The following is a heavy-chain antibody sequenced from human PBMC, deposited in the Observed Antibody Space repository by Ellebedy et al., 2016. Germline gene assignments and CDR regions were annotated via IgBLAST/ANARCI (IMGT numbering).Heavy chain of an antibody. D-gene: IGHD3-16*01. CDR2: ISSSSSYI. CDR3: ARGVGGTSLNWFDP. V-gene: IGHV3-21*01. Sequence: GGSLRLSXAASGFTFSSYSMNWVRQAPGKGLEWVSSISSSSSYIYYADSVKGRFTISRDNAKNSVFLQMNSLGGEDTALYYCARGVGGTSLNWFDPWGQGTLVTVSS. CDR1: GFTFSSYS. J-gene: IGHJ5*02.